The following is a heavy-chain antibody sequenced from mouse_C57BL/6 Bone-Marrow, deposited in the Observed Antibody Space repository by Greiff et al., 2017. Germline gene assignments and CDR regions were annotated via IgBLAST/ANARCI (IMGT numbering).Heavy chain of an antibody. CDR2: IHPNSGST. J-gene: IGHJ2*01. V-gene: IGHV1-64*01. Sequence: QVQLQQPGAELVKPGASVKLSCKASGYTFTSYWMHWVKQRPGQGLEWIGMIHPNSGSTNYNEKFKSKATLTVDKSSSTAYMQLSSLTSEDSAVYCCARSDGSSYVDYGGQGTTLTVSS. CDR3: ARSDGSSYVDY. CDR1: GYTFTSYW. D-gene: IGHD1-1*01.